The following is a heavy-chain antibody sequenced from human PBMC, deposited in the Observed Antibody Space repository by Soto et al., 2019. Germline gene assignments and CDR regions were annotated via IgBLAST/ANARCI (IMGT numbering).Heavy chain of an antibody. CDR2: FIPAFGTA. J-gene: IGHJ4*02. CDR3: ARGLDQPPVGLYFDT. CDR1: GGTFNSYL. Sequence: QVQLVQSGAEVKNPGSSVKVSCKTSGGTFNSYLIDWVRQAPGQGLEWMGGFIPAFGTAKYAQKFQGRVTITADKSTTTAYMELRTLTSEDTAVYYCARGLDQPPVGLYFDTWGQGTLVTVS. D-gene: IGHD2-2*01. V-gene: IGHV1-69*06.